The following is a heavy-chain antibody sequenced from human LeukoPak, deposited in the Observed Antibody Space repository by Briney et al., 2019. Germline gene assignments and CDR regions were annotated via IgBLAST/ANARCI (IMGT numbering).Heavy chain of an antibody. D-gene: IGHD4-23*01. Sequence: WGSLRLSCAASGFTFSSSWMHWVRQAPGKGLVWVSRINTDGSGTTYADSVKGRFTISRDNAKNTLYLQMNSLRAEDTAVYYCARETATPSSYYFDSWGQGALVTVSS. CDR1: GFTFSSSW. CDR3: ARETATPSSYYFDS. J-gene: IGHJ4*02. CDR2: INTDGSGT. V-gene: IGHV3-74*01.